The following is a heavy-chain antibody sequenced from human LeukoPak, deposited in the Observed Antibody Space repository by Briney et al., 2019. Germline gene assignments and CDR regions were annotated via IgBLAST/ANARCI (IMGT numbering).Heavy chain of an antibody. CDR2: ISSSSSYI. J-gene: IGHJ4*02. D-gene: IGHD7-27*01. CDR1: GFTFSSYS. Sequence: GGSLRLSCAASGFTFSSYSMNWVRQAPGKGLEWVSSISSSSSYIYYADSVKGRFTVSRDNAKNSLYLQMNSLRAEDTAVYYCAREDWGYYFDYWGQGTLVTVSS. V-gene: IGHV3-21*01. CDR3: AREDWGYYFDY.